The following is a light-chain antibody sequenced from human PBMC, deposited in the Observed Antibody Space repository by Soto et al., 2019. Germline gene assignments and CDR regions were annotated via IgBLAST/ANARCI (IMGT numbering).Light chain of an antibody. CDR2: GVS. J-gene: IGLJ2*01. V-gene: IGLV2-14*01. CDR3: SSYASSSTEV. Sequence: QSVLTQPASVSGSPGQSITISCTGTNYDVGGYNFVSWYQQHPGKAPKLMIYGVSNRPSGVSARFSGSKSGNTASLTISGLQAEDEADYYCSSYASSSTEVFGGGTKVTVL. CDR1: NYDVGGYNF.